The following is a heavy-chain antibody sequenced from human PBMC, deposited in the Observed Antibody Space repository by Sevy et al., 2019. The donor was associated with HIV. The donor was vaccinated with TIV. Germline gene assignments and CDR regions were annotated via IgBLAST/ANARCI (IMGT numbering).Heavy chain of an antibody. D-gene: IGHD4-4*01. CDR3: AKPICNFRADWFDT. J-gene: IGHJ5*02. Sequence: GGSLRLSCTVTEFTSRAFAMSWVHQTPEKVLEWVSSIGGSGGLTHYADSVKGRFTISRDKSQGTVYLQMNSLAVDDTAVYYCAKPICNFRADWFDTWGQGTLVTVSS. CDR2: IGGSGGLT. CDR1: EFTSRAFA. V-gene: IGHV3-23*01.